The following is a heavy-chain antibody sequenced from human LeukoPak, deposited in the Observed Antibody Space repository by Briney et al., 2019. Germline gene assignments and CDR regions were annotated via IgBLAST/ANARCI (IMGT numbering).Heavy chain of an antibody. CDR1: GFTFSSYA. CDR3: ARDPSASTWYYFDY. CDR2: ISGSGGST. V-gene: IGHV3-23*01. J-gene: IGHJ4*02. Sequence: PGGSLRLSCAASGFTFSSYAMSWVRQAPGKGLEWVSAISGSGGSTYYADSVKGRFTISRDNAKNSLYLQMNSLRAEDTAVYYCARDPSASTWYYFDYWGQGTLVTVSS. D-gene: IGHD2-2*01.